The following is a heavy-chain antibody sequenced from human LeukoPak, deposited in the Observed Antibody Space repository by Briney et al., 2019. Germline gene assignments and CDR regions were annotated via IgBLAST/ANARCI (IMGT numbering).Heavy chain of an antibody. D-gene: IGHD5-24*01. Sequence: SVKVSCKASGGTFSSYAICWVRQAPGQGLEWMGGIIPIFGTANYAQKFQGRVTITADESTSTAYMELSSLRSEDTAVYYCARGGDGYNYRIDYWGQGTLVTVSS. J-gene: IGHJ4*02. CDR3: ARGGDGYNYRIDY. V-gene: IGHV1-69*13. CDR2: IIPIFGTA. CDR1: GGTFSSYA.